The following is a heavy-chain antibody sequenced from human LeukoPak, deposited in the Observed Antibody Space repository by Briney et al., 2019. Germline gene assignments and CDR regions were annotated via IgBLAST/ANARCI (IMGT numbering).Heavy chain of an antibody. V-gene: IGHV4-61*02. CDR3: ARGTVTTRWYFDL. Sequence: SETLSLSCTVSGGSISSGSYYWIWIRQPAGKGLEWIGRIYTSGSTNYNPSLKSRVTISVDTSKNQFSLKLSSVTAADTAVYYCARGTVTTRWYFDLWGRGTLVTVSS. J-gene: IGHJ2*01. CDR1: GGSISSGSYY. CDR2: IYTSGST. D-gene: IGHD4-17*01.